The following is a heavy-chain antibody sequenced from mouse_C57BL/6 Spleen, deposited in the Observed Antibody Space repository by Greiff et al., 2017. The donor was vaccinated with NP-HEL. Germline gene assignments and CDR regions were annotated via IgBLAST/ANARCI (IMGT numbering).Heavy chain of an antibody. CDR2: IYPGSGST. Sequence: QVQLQQPGAELVKPGASVKMSCKASGYTFTSYWITWVKQRPGQGLEWSGDIYPGSGSTNYNEKFKSKATLTVDTSSSTAYMQLSSLTSEDSAVYYCARPGGNYEGFAYWGQGTLVTVSA. CDR1: GYTFTSYW. D-gene: IGHD2-1*01. V-gene: IGHV1-55*01. CDR3: ARPGGNYEGFAY. J-gene: IGHJ3*01.